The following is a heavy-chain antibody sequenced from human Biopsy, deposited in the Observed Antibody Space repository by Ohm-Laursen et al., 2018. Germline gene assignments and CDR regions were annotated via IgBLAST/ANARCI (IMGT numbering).Heavy chain of an antibody. CDR1: GFVFNNFA. J-gene: IGHJ6*02. V-gene: IGHV3-23*01. D-gene: IGHD1-26*01. Sequence: SLRLSCAASGFVFNNFAMSWVRQAPGKGLEWVSAISGRGVDTSYAGSVKGRFTIPRDNSKNTVYLQMNSLRVEDTAVYYCARDPIVGSKADGMDVWGQGTTVTVSS. CDR3: ARDPIVGSKADGMDV. CDR2: ISGRGVDT.